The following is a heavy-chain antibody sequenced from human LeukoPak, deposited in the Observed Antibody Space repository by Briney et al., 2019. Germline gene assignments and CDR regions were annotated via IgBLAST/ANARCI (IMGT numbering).Heavy chain of an antibody. CDR1: GYTFTSYG. CDR3: ARDFYGEVLVSGFDY. D-gene: IGHD2-8*02. V-gene: IGHV1-18*01. Sequence: ASVKVSCKASGYTFTSYGISWVRQAPGQGLEWMGWISAYNGNTNYAQKLQGRVTMTTDTSTSTAYMELRSLRSDDTAVYYCARDFYGEVLVSGFDYWGQGTLVTVSS. CDR2: ISAYNGNT. J-gene: IGHJ4*02.